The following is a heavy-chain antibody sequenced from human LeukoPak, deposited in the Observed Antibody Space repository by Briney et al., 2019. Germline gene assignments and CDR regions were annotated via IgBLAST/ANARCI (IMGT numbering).Heavy chain of an antibody. CDR3: ARAIGMAAAGTGVDY. J-gene: IGHJ4*02. V-gene: IGHV3-20*04. CDR1: GFTFDDYG. D-gene: IGHD6-13*01. Sequence: PGGSLRLSCAASGFTFDDYGMSWVRQAPGKGLEWVSGINWNGGSTGYADSVKGRFTISRDNAKNSLYLQMNSLRAEDTALYYCARAIGMAAAGTGVDYWGQGTLVTVSS. CDR2: INWNGGST.